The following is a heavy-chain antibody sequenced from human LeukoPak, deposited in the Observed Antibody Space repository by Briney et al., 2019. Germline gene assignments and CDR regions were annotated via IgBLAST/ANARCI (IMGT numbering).Heavy chain of an antibody. CDR1: XDSXSSNSSA. V-gene: IGHV6-1*01. J-gene: IGHJ4*02. D-gene: IGHD1-26*01. Sequence: QTXXLXCXXXXDSXSSNSSAWNWIRQSPSRGLEWLGRTYYRSKWYNDYALSVRSRITITPDTSKNQFSPQLNSVIPEDTAVYFCARGGHFDFWGQGALVTVSS. CDR3: ARGGHFDF. CDR2: TYYRSKWYN.